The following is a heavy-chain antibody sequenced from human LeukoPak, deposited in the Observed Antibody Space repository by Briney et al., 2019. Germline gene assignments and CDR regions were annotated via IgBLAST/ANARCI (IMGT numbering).Heavy chain of an antibody. CDR1: GFTFSSYG. CDR2: IRYDGSNK. CDR3: AKDSTLYFQH. V-gene: IGHV3-30*02. Sequence: GSLRPSCAASGFTFSSYGMHWVRQAPGKGLEWVAFIRYDGSNKYYADSVKGRFTISRDNSKNTLYLQMDSLRAEDTAVYYCAKDSTLYFQHWGQGTLVTVSS. J-gene: IGHJ1*01.